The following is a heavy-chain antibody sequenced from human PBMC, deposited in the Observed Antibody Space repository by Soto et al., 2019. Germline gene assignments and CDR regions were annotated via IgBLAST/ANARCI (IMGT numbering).Heavy chain of an antibody. Sequence: ETLSLTCTVSGGSFSPNYWSWIRQAPGKGLEWVSAVSGSGDSTYYADSVKGRFTISRDNSKNTLYLQMNSLRAEDTAVYYCAKGRASDCPGCTQDYWGQGTLVTVSS. CDR1: GGSFSPNY. V-gene: IGHV3-23*01. D-gene: IGHD2-21*02. J-gene: IGHJ4*02. CDR2: VSGSGDST. CDR3: AKGRASDCPGCTQDY.